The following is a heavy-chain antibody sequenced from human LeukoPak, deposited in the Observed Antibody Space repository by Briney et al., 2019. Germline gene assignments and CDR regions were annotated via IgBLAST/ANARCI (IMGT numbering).Heavy chain of an antibody. J-gene: IGHJ5*02. D-gene: IGHD3-16*01. CDR2: IYYSGST. CDR1: GVSISSTSYY. CDR3: ARDRVGGGIGHWFDP. V-gene: IGHV4-61*01. Sequence: SETLSLTCTVSGVSISSTSYYWGWIRQPPGKGLEWIGYIYYSGSTNYNPSLKSRVTISVDTSKNQFSLKLSSVTAADTAVYYCARDRVGGGIGHWFDPWGQGTLVTVSS.